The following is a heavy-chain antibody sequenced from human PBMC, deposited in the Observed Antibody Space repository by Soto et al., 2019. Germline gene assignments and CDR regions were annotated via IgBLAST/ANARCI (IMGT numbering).Heavy chain of an antibody. D-gene: IGHD6-6*01. Sequence: ASVKVSCKASGYTFTGYYMHWVRQAPGQGLEWMGWINPNSGGTNYAQKFQGRVTMTRDTSISTAYMELSRLRSDDTAVYYCEREFPAGIAARPTAFDYWGQGTLVTVSS. CDR2: INPNSGGT. J-gene: IGHJ4*02. V-gene: IGHV1-2*02. CDR3: EREFPAGIAARPTAFDY. CDR1: GYTFTGYY.